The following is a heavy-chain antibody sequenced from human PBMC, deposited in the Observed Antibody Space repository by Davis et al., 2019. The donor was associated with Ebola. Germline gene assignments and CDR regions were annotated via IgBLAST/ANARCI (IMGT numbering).Heavy chain of an antibody. D-gene: IGHD5-18*01. V-gene: IGHV1-18*01. CDR2: ISAYNGNT. J-gene: IGHJ4*02. CDR1: GGTFSSYA. CDR3: ARVPGIDTAYHYFDY. Sequence: ASVKVSCKASGGTFSSYAISWVRQAPGQGLEWMGWISAYNGNTNYAQKLQGRVTMTTDTSTSTAYMELRSLRSDDTAVYYCARVPGIDTAYHYFDYWGQGTLVTVSS.